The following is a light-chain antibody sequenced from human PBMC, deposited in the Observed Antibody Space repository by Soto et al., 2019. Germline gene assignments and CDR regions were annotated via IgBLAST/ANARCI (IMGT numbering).Light chain of an antibody. Sequence: DTRTAHAPSSRSASVGDRVTITFRASQYNSHYLNWYQQKPGQAPKLLIYAACRLHSGVPSRFSGSGSGTDFSLTISSLKHEDFENYCCHQSYRTPAFSEGTKVDIK. CDR1: QYNSHY. CDR2: AAC. J-gene: IGKJ1*01. CDR3: HQSYRTPA. V-gene: IGKV1-39*01.